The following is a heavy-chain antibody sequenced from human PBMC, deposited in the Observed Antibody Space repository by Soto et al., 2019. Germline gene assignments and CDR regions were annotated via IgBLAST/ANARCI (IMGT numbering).Heavy chain of an antibody. J-gene: IGHJ5*02. V-gene: IGHV3-30*18. D-gene: IGHD3-10*01. CDR2: VTYDGTKK. Sequence: QVQLVESGGGVVQPGRSLRLSCAASGFIFRDYGMHWVRQAPGKGLEWLTAVTYDGTKKYYADSVKGRLTISKDNAKNTLYLQLSSLRPEDTAVYYCAKWGDQKTVDPWGQGTLVTVSS. CDR3: AKWGDQKTVDP. CDR1: GFIFRDYG.